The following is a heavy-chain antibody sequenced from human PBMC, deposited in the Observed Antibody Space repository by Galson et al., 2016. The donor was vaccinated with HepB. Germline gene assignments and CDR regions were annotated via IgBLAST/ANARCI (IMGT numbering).Heavy chain of an antibody. Sequence: SLRLSCAASGFTFSGYWMTWVRQAPEKGLEWVANIKQDGGEKNYVDSGKGRFTISRDNAKDLVYLLMNSLRAEDTAMYYCASAPAATESDYWGQGTLVTVSP. D-gene: IGHD6-25*01. CDR1: GFTFSGYW. CDR2: IKQDGGEK. J-gene: IGHJ4*02. CDR3: ASAPAATESDY. V-gene: IGHV3-7*01.